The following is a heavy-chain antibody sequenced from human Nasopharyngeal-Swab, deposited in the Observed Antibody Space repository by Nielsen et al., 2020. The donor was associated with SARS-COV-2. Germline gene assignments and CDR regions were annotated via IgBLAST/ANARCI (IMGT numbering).Heavy chain of an antibody. CDR2: IHPGNSDT. V-gene: IGHV5-51*01. CDR1: GSSFANYW. CDR3: ARRAARDGYSYEVDP. D-gene: IGHD5-24*01. Sequence: GGSLRLSCTGFGSSFANYWIGWVRQMPGKGLEWMGSIHPGNSDTRYSPAFHGRVTMSADKSINTAYLQWTSLRASDTAVYFCARRAARDGYSYEVDPWGQGTLVTVSS. J-gene: IGHJ5*02.